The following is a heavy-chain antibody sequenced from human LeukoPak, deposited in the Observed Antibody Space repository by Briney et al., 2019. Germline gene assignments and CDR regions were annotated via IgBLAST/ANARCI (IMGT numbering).Heavy chain of an antibody. Sequence: GESLKFSSKGSGYSFTSYWIGWVRQMPGKGLGWMGIIYPVDSATRYSPSFQGQVTISADKSISTAYLQWSSLKASDTAMYYCARTVYYDFWSGYYTIGGGLDYWGQGTLVTVSS. CDR1: GYSFTSYW. V-gene: IGHV5-51*01. D-gene: IGHD3-3*01. CDR2: IYPVDSAT. J-gene: IGHJ4*02. CDR3: ARTVYYDFWSGYYTIGGGLDY.